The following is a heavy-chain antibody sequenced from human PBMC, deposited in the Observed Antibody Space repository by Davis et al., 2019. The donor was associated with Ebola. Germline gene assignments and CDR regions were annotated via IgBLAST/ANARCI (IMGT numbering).Heavy chain of an antibody. J-gene: IGHJ4*02. V-gene: IGHV3-11*01. CDR3: ARDGYSGYDWGVDY. D-gene: IGHD5-12*01. CDR1: EFTFSSYW. Sequence: GESLKISCTASEFTFSSYWMSWIRQAPGKGLEWVSYISSSGSTIYYADSVKGRFTISRDNAKNSLYLQMNSLRAEDTAVYYCARDGYSGYDWGVDYWGQGTLVTVSS. CDR2: ISSSGSTI.